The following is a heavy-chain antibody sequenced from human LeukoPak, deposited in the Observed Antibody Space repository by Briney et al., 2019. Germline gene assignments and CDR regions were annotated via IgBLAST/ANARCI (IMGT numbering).Heavy chain of an antibody. D-gene: IGHD3-3*01. CDR1: GYTFTSYD. CDR2: MNPNSGNT. Sequence: ASVKVSCKASGYTFTSYDINWVRQANGQGLEWMGWMNPNSGNTGYAQKFQGRVTMTRNTSISTAYLELSSLRSEDTAVYYCARGLYYDFWSGHYYRDVGGKGTTVTVSS. J-gene: IGHJ6*03. CDR3: ARGLYYDFWSGHYYRDV. V-gene: IGHV1-8*01.